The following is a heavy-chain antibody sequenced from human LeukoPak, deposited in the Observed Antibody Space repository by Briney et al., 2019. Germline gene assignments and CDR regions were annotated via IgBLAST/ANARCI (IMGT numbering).Heavy chain of an antibody. Sequence: ASVKVSCKASGYTFTSYDINWVRQATGQGLEWMGWMNPNSGNTGYAQKFQGRVTMTRNTSISTAYMEQSSLRSEDTAVYYCARGRTRYSGYDYAYWGQGTLVTVSS. V-gene: IGHV1-8*01. CDR1: GYTFTSYD. J-gene: IGHJ4*02. CDR3: ARGRTRYSGYDYAY. D-gene: IGHD5-12*01. CDR2: MNPNSGNT.